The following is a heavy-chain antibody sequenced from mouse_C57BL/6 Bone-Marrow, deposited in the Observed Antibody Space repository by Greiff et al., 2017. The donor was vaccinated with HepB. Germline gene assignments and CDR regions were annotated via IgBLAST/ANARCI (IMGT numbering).Heavy chain of an antibody. CDR2: IYPRDGST. V-gene: IGHV1-78*01. Sequence: QVQLQQSDAELVKPGASVKISCKVSGYTFTDHTIHWMKQRPEQGLEWIGYIYPRDGSTKYNEKFKGKATLTADKSSSTAYMQINSLTSEDSAVYFCARRPYYYGSSYYAMDYWGQGTSVTVSS. CDR1: GYTFTDHT. J-gene: IGHJ4*01. CDR3: ARRPYYYGSSYYAMDY. D-gene: IGHD1-1*01.